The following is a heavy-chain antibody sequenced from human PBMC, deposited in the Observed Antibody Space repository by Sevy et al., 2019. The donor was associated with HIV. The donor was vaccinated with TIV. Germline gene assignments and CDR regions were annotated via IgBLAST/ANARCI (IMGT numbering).Heavy chain of an antibody. Sequence: SETLSLTCTVSGGSISSSSYFWGWIRQPPGKGLEWIGSFYSTGSTSYNPSLRSRVTVSADTPTNQFSLRLTSVIATDTAVYYCATPRDSGWYEGTGGYFDLWGRGTLVTVSS. CDR2: FYSTGST. CDR1: GGSISSSSYF. CDR3: ATPRDSGWYEGTGGYFDL. D-gene: IGHD6-19*01. V-gene: IGHV4-39*01. J-gene: IGHJ2*01.